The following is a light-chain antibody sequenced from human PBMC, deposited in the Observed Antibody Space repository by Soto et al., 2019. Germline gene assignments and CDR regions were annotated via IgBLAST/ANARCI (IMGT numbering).Light chain of an antibody. Sequence: ALTHAPGTLSLSKRVGATLSCWASQSVSNRYLAWYQQKPGQAPRLLIYGASSRATGIPDRFSGSGSGTDFTLTISRLEPEDFAVYYCQQFSSYPLTFGGRSNV. J-gene: IGKJ4*01. CDR2: GAS. V-gene: IGKV3-20*01. CDR3: QQFSSYPLT. CDR1: QSVSNRY.